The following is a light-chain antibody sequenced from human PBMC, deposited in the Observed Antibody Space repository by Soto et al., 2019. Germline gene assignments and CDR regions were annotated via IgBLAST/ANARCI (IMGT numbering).Light chain of an antibody. J-gene: IGKJ1*01. Sequence: DIQMTQSPSTLSASVGDRVTITWRASQSISSWLAWYQQKPGKAPKLLIYDASSLESGVPSRFSGSGSGTEFTLTISSLQPDDFATYYCQKYNSYSRKFGQGTKVDIK. CDR1: QSISSW. CDR2: DAS. V-gene: IGKV1-5*01. CDR3: QKYNSYSRK.